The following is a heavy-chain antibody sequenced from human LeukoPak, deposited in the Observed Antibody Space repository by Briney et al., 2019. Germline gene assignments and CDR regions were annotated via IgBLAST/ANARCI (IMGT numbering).Heavy chain of an antibody. V-gene: IGHV3-21*01. CDR1: GFTFSSYS. Sequence: EPGRSLRLSCAASGFTFSSYSMNWVSQGPGNGLEWVSSISSSSSYIYYADSVKGRFTISRDNAKNSLYLQMNSLRAEDTAVYYCARDQRRRYCTNGVCYNRYSSGWYVDYWGQGTLVTVSS. J-gene: IGHJ4*02. D-gene: IGHD2-8*01. CDR2: ISSSSSYI. CDR3: ARDQRRRYCTNGVCYNRYSSGWYVDY.